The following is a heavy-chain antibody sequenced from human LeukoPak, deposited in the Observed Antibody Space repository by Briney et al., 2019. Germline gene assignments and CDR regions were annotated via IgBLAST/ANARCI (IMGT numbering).Heavy chain of an antibody. Sequence: ASVKVSCKASGYTFTSYGISWVRQAPGQGLEWMGWINTNTGNPTYDQGFTGRFVFSLDTSVSTAYLQISSLKAEDTAVYYCARLATAMAGNYYYYYMDVWGKGTTVIVSS. CDR1: GYTFTSYG. V-gene: IGHV7-4-1*02. CDR3: ARLATAMAGNYYYYYMDV. CDR2: INTNTGNP. J-gene: IGHJ6*03. D-gene: IGHD5-18*01.